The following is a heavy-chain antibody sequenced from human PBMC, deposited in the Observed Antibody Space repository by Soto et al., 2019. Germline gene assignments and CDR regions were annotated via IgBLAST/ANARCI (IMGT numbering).Heavy chain of an antibody. CDR1: GGTFSSYS. D-gene: IGHD5-12*01. Sequence: SVKVSCKASGGTFSSYSINWVRQAPGQGLEWMGGIIPTFRTTNYAQKFQGRVTITADESASTAYMELSSLRFEDTAVFYCAXERSGAGYNFGEGWFDPWGRGTLVTVSS. V-gene: IGHV1-69*13. CDR2: IIPTFRTT. CDR3: AXERSGAGYNFGEGWFDP. J-gene: IGHJ5*02.